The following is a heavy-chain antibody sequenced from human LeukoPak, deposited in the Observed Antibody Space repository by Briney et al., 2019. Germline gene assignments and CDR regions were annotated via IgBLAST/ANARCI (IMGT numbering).Heavy chain of an antibody. CDR3: ATLGTMVRGVIMDY. CDR1: RFTFSSCC. V-gene: IGHV3-74*01. D-gene: IGHD3-10*01. J-gene: IGHJ4*02. CDR2: INSDGSYT. Sequence: PGGSLRLSCAASRFTFSSCCMHWIRQAPGKGLVLVSRINSDGSYTNYADSVKGRFTISRDNAKNTLYLQMNSLRAEDTAVYYCATLGTMVRGVIMDYWGQGTLVTVSS.